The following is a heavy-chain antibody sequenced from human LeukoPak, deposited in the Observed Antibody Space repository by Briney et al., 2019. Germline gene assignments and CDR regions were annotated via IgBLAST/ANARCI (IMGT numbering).Heavy chain of an antibody. CDR3: ARQYISDYYYYGMDV. V-gene: IGHV4-39*01. D-gene: IGHD3-9*01. Sequence: SETLSLTCTVSGDSISNSNYYWGWIRQPPEKGLEWIASIYYSGNTYYKPSLRSRVTISVDTSKNQFSLKLSSVTAADTAVYYCARQYISDYYYYGMDVWGQGTTVTVSS. J-gene: IGHJ6*02. CDR1: GDSISNSNYY. CDR2: IYYSGNT.